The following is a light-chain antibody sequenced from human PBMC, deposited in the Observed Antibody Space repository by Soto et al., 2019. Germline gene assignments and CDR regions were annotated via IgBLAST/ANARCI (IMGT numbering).Light chain of an antibody. CDR2: GAS. V-gene: IGKV3-20*01. Sequence: EIVLTQSPGTLSLSPGERATLSCRASQSMRNSYLAWYQQRPGQAPRLLIYGASTRATGIPDRFSGSGSGTEFTIIISRVEPEDSGAYYCQQYDRIPQLSFGAGTKVDIK. CDR1: QSMRNSY. J-gene: IGKJ3*01. CDR3: QQYDRIPQLS.